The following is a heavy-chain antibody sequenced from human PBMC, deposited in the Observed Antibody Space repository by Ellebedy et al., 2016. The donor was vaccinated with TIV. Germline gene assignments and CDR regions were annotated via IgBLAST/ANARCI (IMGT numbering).Heavy chain of an antibody. CDR3: AKGGIAADWFNP. J-gene: IGHJ5*02. Sequence: GESLKISXAASGFTFSSYAMSWVRQAPGKGLEWVSAISGSGGSTYYADSVKGRFTISRDNSKNTLYLQMNSLRAEDTAVYYCAKGGIAADWFNPWGQGTLVTVSS. D-gene: IGHD6-13*01. CDR1: GFTFSSYA. V-gene: IGHV3-23*01. CDR2: ISGSGGST.